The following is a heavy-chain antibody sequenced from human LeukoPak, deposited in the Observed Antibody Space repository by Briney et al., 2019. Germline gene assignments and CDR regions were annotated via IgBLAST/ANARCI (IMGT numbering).Heavy chain of an antibody. D-gene: IGHD3-22*01. CDR1: GFTFSSYS. CDR2: ISSSSSYI. J-gene: IGHJ4*02. Sequence: GGSLTLSCAASGFTFSSYSMNWVRQAPGKGLEWVSSISSSSSYIYYADSVKGRFTISRDNAKNSLYLQMNSLRAEDTAVYYCAKGNYYDSSPFDYWGQGTLVTVSS. V-gene: IGHV3-21*01. CDR3: AKGNYYDSSPFDY.